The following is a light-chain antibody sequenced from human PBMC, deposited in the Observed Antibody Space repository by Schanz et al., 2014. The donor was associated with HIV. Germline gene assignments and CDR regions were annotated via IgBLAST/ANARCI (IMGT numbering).Light chain of an antibody. CDR1: QSVKSNF. CDR2: GAS. V-gene: IGKV3-20*01. Sequence: EIVLTQSPGTLSLSPGERGTLSCRASQSVKSNFIGWYQQKPGQAPRLLIFGASNRATGIPDRFSGGESGTDFTLTISSLQSEDFAVYFCQQYYDWPLTFGGGTRVEIK. J-gene: IGKJ4*01. CDR3: QQYYDWPLT.